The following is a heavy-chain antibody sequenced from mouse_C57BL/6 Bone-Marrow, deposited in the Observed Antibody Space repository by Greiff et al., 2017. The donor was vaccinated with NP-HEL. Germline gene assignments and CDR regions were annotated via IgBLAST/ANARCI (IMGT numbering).Heavy chain of an antibody. CDR1: GYTFTSYW. CDR2: IDPSDSYT. Sequence: QVQLQQPGAELVRPGTSVKLSCKASGYTFTSYWMHWVKQRPGQGLEWIGVIDPSDSYTNYNQKFKGKATLTVDTSSSTPYMQLSSLTSEDSAVYYCARGILRGAYWGQGTLVTVSA. CDR3: ARGILRGAY. J-gene: IGHJ3*01. V-gene: IGHV1-59*01. D-gene: IGHD1-1*01.